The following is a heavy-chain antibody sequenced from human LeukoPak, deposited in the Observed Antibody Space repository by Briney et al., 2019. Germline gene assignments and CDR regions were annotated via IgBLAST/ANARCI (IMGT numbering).Heavy chain of an antibody. CDR1: GYTFTGYY. J-gene: IGHJ4*02. D-gene: IGHD2-2*01. CDR2: INPNSGGT. Sequence: ASVKVSCKASGYTFTGYYMHWVRQAPGQGLEWMGRINPNSGGTNYAQKFQGRVTMTRDTSISTAYMELSRLRSDDTAVYYCARWPLRYCSSTSCLPYFDYWGQGTLVTVSS. V-gene: IGHV1-2*06. CDR3: ARWPLRYCSSTSCLPYFDY.